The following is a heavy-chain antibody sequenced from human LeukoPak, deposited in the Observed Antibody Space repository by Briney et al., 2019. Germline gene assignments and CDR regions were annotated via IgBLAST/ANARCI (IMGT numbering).Heavy chain of an antibody. V-gene: IGHV4-39*01. Sequence: PSETLSLTCTVSGGSISTSRHYWGWIRQPPGKGLEWIGSIYYSGSTYYAPSLKSRVTISVDTYKSRFSLKLSSVTAADTAVYYCATTVTTRYYFDSWGQGTLVTVSS. CDR2: IYYSGST. CDR3: ATTVTTRYYFDS. CDR1: GGSISTSRHY. J-gene: IGHJ4*02. D-gene: IGHD4-17*01.